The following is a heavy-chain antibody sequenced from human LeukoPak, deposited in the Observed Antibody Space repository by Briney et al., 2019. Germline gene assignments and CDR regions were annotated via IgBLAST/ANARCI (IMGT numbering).Heavy chain of an antibody. J-gene: IGHJ5*02. V-gene: IGHV4-59*01. CDR3: ARAPYGSGTNWFDP. CDR2: IYYSGST. CDR1: GGCISSYY. D-gene: IGHD3-10*01. Sequence: SETLSLTCTVSGGCISSYYWSWIRQPPGKGLECIGYIYYSGSTNYNPSLKSRVTISVDTSKNQFSLKLSSVTAADTAVYYCARAPYGSGTNWFDPWGQGTLVTVSS.